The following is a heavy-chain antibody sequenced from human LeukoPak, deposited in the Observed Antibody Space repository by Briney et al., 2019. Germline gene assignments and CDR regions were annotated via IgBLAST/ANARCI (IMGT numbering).Heavy chain of an antibody. D-gene: IGHD4-17*01. Sequence: GGSLRLSCAASGFTFSSYEMNWVRQAPGKGLEWASYISSSGSTIYYAGSVQGRFTISRDNAKNSLYLQMNSLRAEDTAVYYCAKEAALRDWGQGTLVTVSS. CDR3: AKEAALRD. V-gene: IGHV3-48*03. CDR2: ISSSGSTI. J-gene: IGHJ4*02. CDR1: GFTFSSYE.